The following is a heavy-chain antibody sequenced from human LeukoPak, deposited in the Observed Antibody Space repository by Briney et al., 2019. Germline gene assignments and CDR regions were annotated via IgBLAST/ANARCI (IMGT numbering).Heavy chain of an antibody. CDR1: GDSISSNY. Sequence: PSETLSLTCTVSGDSISSNYWSWIRQPAGKGLEWIGRIHTSGSTNYNPSLKSRVTMSVDTSKNHFSLKLSSVTAADTAVYYCARTNLPATQGAFDIWGQGTMVTVSS. V-gene: IGHV4-4*07. CDR2: IHTSGST. D-gene: IGHD2-2*01. J-gene: IGHJ3*02. CDR3: ARTNLPATQGAFDI.